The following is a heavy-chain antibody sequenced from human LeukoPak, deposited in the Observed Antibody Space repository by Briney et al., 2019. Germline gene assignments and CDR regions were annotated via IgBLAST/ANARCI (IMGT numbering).Heavy chain of an antibody. D-gene: IGHD4-23*01. J-gene: IGHJ3*02. V-gene: IGHV3-11*01. CDR3: ARDKVRDYGGPDAFDI. CDR2: IRSSGSTI. CDR1: GFTFSDYY. Sequence: GGSLRLSCAASGFTFSDYYMSWIRQAPGKGLEWVSYIRSSGSTIYYADSVKGRFTISSDNAKNSLYLQMNSLRAEDTAVYYCARDKVRDYGGPDAFDIWGQGTMVTVSS.